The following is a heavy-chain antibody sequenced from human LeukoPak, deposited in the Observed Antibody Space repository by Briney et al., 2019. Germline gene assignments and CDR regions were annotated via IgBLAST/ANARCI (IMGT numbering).Heavy chain of an antibody. CDR2: ISSSSSYI. J-gene: IGHJ4*02. V-gene: IGHV3-21*01. D-gene: IGHD6-19*01. Sequence: PGGSLRLSCAASGFTFSSYSMNWVRQAPGKGLEWFSSISSSSSYIYYADSVKGRFTISRDNAKNSLYLQMNSLRAEDAAVYYCASISSGWYWDYWGQGTLVTVSS. CDR1: GFTFSSYS. CDR3: ASISSGWYWDY.